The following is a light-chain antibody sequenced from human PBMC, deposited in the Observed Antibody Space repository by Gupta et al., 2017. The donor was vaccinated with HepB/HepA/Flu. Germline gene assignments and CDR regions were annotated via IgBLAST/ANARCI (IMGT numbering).Light chain of an antibody. CDR2: VGTGGIVG. Sequence: QPVRTQPPSASASLGSSVTLTCTLSTGYSNYTADWYQQRPGKGPRFVMRVGTGGIVGSKGDGIPDPSSVLCSGLNRSPTIKTILEEDESDYDFCSGHGTASNFGGVFGGGTKLTVL. CDR1: TGYSNYT. J-gene: IGLJ3*02. CDR3: CSGHGTASNFGGV. V-gene: IGLV9-49*01.